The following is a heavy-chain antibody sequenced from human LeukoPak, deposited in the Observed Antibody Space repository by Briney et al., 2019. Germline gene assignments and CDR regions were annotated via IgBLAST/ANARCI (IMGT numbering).Heavy chain of an antibody. Sequence: GRSLRLYCAASGFALSDHYMSWIRQAPGKGLEWVASISSGDNFIFYGGSVKGRFTISRDNAKNSVFLQMNSLRVEDTAVYYCARGRDYFDHWGQGTLVTASS. V-gene: IGHV3-11*01. J-gene: IGHJ4*02. CDR3: ARGRDYFDH. CDR1: GFALSDHY. CDR2: ISSGDNFI.